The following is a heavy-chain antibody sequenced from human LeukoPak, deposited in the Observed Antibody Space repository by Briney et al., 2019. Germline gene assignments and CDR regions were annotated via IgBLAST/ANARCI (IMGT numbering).Heavy chain of an antibody. CDR1: EFTFSSYS. CDR2: ISNNGGST. D-gene: IGHD6-19*01. Sequence: GGSLRLSCAASEFTFSSYSMHWLRQAPGKGLEYVASISNNGGSTYYADSVKGRFTVSRDNSKNTLYLQMGSLRGEDMAMYYCARLAVAGTFSWYDPWGQGTLVTVSS. V-gene: IGHV3-64*02. CDR3: ARLAVAGTFSWYDP. J-gene: IGHJ5*02.